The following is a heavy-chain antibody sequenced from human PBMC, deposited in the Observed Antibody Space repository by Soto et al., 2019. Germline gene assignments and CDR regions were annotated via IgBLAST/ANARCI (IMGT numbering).Heavy chain of an antibody. D-gene: IGHD3-3*01. J-gene: IGHJ6*02. CDR2: IWYDGSNK. V-gene: IGHV3-33*06. CDR3: AKNHPTPDDDFGSGNYQGMDV. Sequence: PWGSLRLSCAASGFTFSSYGMHWFRQAPGKGLEWVAVIWYDGSNKYYADSVKGRFTLSRDNSKNTLYLQMNSLRAEDTAVYYCAKNHPTPDDDFGSGNYQGMDVSGQRTTVTVSS. CDR1: GFTFSSYG.